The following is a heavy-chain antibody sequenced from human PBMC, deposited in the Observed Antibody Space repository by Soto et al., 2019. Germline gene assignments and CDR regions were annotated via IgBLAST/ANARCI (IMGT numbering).Heavy chain of an antibody. D-gene: IGHD6-19*01. CDR1: GFTFGSYA. J-gene: IGHJ5*02. V-gene: IGHV3-23*01. CDR3: AKDPYSSNWFDP. CDR2: VSDTGGST. Sequence: GGSLRLSCAASGFTFGSYAMSWVRQAPGKGLEWISAVSDTGGSTYYADSVKGRFTISRDNSKNTLYLQMNSLRAEDTAVYYCAKDPYSSNWFDPWGQGTLVTVSS.